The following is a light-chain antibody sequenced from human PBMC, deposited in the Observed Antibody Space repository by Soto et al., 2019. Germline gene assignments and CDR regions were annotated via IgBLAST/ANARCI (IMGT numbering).Light chain of an antibody. CDR3: QQSDTGLSIT. Sequence: DIQMTQSPSSLSASVGDRVTITCRASESINRHLNWYQQQPGKAPKLLIYAASSLQNGVPSRFWGGGSGTDFTLIITNLQPEDFATYYCQQSDTGLSITFGPGTRLAIK. J-gene: IGKJ5*01. CDR1: ESINRH. CDR2: AAS. V-gene: IGKV1-39*01.